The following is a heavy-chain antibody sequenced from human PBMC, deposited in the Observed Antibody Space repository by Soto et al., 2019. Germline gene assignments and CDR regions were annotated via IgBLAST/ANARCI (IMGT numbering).Heavy chain of an antibody. CDR1: GFTFSSYA. V-gene: IGHV3-30-3*01. J-gene: IGHJ6*02. CDR2: ISYDGSNK. CDR3: ARDWRLRPNDYYYYYYGMAV. Sequence: PGGSLRLSCAASGFTFSSYAMHWVRQAPGKGLEWVAVISYDGSNKYYADSVKGRFTISRDNSKNTLYLQMNSLRAEDTAVYYCARDWRLRPNDYYYYYYGMAVWGQGTTVTVSS. D-gene: IGHD5-12*01.